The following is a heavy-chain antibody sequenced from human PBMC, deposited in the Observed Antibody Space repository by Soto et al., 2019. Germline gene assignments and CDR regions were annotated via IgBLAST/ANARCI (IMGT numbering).Heavy chain of an antibody. D-gene: IGHD5-12*01. J-gene: IGHJ4*02. CDR3: ASRHGYNTLFGY. Sequence: PGGSLRLSCAASGFTFSSYSMNWVRQAPGKGLEWVSYISSSSSTIYYADSVKGRFTISRDNAKNSLYLQMNSLRDEDTAVYYCASRHGYNTLFGYWGQGTLVTAPQ. CDR1: GFTFSSYS. CDR2: ISSSSSTI. V-gene: IGHV3-48*02.